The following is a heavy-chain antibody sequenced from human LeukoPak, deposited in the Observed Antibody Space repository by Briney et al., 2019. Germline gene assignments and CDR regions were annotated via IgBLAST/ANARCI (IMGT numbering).Heavy chain of an antibody. Sequence: SETLSLTCAVYGGSFSGYYWSWIRQPPGKGLEWIGEINHSGSTNYNPSLKSRVTISVDTSKNQFSLKLSSVTAADTAVYYCARAPTGYPTTRYNWFDPWGQGTLVTVSS. CDR2: INHSGST. CDR1: GGSFSGYY. V-gene: IGHV4-34*01. D-gene: IGHD3-9*01. CDR3: ARAPTGYPTTRYNWFDP. J-gene: IGHJ5*02.